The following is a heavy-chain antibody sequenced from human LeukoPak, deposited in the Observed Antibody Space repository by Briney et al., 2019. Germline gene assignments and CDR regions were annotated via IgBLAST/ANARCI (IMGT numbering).Heavy chain of an antibody. CDR3: ARVDFSHQNFDY. Sequence: GGSLEISWKGSGSLFTSYWIGGARQLPGKGLEGMGIIYPGDSDTRYSPSCQGQVTISADKSISTAYLQWSSLKASDTAMYYCARVDFSHQNFDYWGPGTLVTVSS. CDR1: GSLFTSYW. J-gene: IGHJ4*02. D-gene: IGHD3-9*01. V-gene: IGHV5-51*01. CDR2: IYPGDSDT.